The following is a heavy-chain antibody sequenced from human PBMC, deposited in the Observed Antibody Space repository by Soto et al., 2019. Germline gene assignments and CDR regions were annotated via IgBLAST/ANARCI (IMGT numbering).Heavy chain of an antibody. V-gene: IGHV1-3*01. Sequence: QVQLVQSGAEVKKPGASVKVSCKASGYTFTSYAMHWVRQAPGQRLEWMGWINAGNGNTKYSQKFQGRVTITRDTSASTAYMELSSRRSEDTAVYYCARSSGYYDVDYWGQGTLVTVSS. J-gene: IGHJ4*02. CDR2: INAGNGNT. CDR3: ARSSGYYDVDY. D-gene: IGHD3-22*01. CDR1: GYTFTSYA.